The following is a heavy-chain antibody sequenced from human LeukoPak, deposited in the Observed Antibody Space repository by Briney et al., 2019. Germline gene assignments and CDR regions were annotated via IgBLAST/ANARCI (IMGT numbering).Heavy chain of an antibody. D-gene: IGHD4-17*01. J-gene: IGHJ4*02. V-gene: IGHV3-11*04. CDR3: ARDWTDDYGDPVVDY. Sequence: LSLTCTVSGGSISSGGYYWSWIRQAPGKGLEWVSYISSSGSTIYYADSVKGRFTISRDNAKNSLYLQMNSLRAEDTAVYYCARDWTDDYGDPVVDYWGQGTLVTVSS. CDR1: GGSISSGGYY. CDR2: ISSSGSTI.